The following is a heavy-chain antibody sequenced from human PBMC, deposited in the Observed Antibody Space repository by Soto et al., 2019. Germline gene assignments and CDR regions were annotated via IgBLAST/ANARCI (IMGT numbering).Heavy chain of an antibody. CDR1: GGTFSSYA. CDR2: IIPIFGTA. J-gene: IGHJ6*02. Sequence: SVKVSCKASGGTFSSYAISRVRQAPGQGLEWMGGIIPIFGTANYAQKFQGRVTITADESTSTAYMELSSLRSEDTAVYYCARDPDAITMVRGVIISASYYYGMDVWGQGTTVTVSS. D-gene: IGHD3-10*01. CDR3: ARDPDAITMVRGVIISASYYYGMDV. V-gene: IGHV1-69*13.